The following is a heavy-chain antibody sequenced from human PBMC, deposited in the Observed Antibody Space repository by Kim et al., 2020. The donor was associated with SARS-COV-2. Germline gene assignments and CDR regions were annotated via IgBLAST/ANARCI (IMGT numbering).Heavy chain of an antibody. J-gene: IGHJ6*02. V-gene: IGHV3-30*04. CDR1: GFTFSSYA. Sequence: GGSLRLSCAASGFTFSSYAMHWVRQAPGKGLEWVAVISYDGSNKYYADSVKGRFTISRDNSKNTLYLQMNSLRAEDTAVYYCARDLVKEYGDIDSDVWGQGTTVTVSS. CDR3: ARDLVKEYGDIDSDV. CDR2: ISYDGSNK. D-gene: IGHD4-17*01.